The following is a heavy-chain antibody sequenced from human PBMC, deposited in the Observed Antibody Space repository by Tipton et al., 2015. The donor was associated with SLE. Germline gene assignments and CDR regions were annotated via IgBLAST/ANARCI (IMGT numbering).Heavy chain of an antibody. J-gene: IGHJ6*03. V-gene: IGHV4-31*03. CDR3: ARVSGGIAYMDV. CDR2: ISYSGGT. D-gene: IGHD6-13*01. Sequence: TLSLTCSVSGASLSSGAIYWSWFRHHPGKGLEWIGYISYSGGTYYNPSLKSRVTISVDTSKNQFSLKLSSVTAADTAVYYCARVSGGIAYMDVWGKGTTVTFSS. CDR1: GASLSSGAIY.